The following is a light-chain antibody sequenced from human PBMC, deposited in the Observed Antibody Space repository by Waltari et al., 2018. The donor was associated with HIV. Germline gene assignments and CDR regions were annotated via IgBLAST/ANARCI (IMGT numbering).Light chain of an antibody. V-gene: IGLV3-9*01. CDR2: NDI. CDR1: TIGTKD. CDR3: QVWHYTVV. J-gene: IGLJ2*01. Sequence: SYELTQPFSVSVALGQTARIPCGGSTIGTKDVHWYQQQPGQAPLLLIFNDIHRPSGVPERFSGSKSRNLATLTISGAQAGDEAAYYCQVWHYTVVFGGGTKVTV.